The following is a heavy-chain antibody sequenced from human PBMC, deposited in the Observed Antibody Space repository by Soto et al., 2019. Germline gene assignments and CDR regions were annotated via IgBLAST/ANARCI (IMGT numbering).Heavy chain of an antibody. CDR3: AHTGYYGSGDYNWFDP. Sequence: QITLKESGPPLVKPTQTLTLTCTFSGFSLSTSGVGVGWIRQPPGKALEWLALIYWDDDKRYSQSLKRRLTIPKDTSKPQVVHTIANMDPVDTATYYCAHTGYYGSGDYNWFDPWGQGTLVTVSS. CDR1: GFSLSTSGVG. J-gene: IGHJ5*02. CDR2: IYWDDDK. V-gene: IGHV2-5*02. D-gene: IGHD3-10*01.